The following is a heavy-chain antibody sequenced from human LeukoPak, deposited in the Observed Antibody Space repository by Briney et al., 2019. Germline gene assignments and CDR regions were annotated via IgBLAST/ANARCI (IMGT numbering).Heavy chain of an antibody. CDR3: ARDCMVGHGFDS. D-gene: IGHD2-15*01. CDR1: GYNFFSYG. Sequence: ASVKVSWKASGYNFFSYGITWVRQAPGQGLEWMGWVSAYADNTNYVQKFQGRVTMTTDTSTSTAYMELRSLRSDDTAVYYCARDCMVGHGFDSWGQGTLVTVSS. CDR2: VSAYADNT. V-gene: IGHV1-18*01. J-gene: IGHJ4*02.